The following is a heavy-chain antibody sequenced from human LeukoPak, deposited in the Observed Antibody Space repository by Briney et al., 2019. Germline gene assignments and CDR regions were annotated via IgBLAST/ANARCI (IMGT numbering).Heavy chain of an antibody. D-gene: IGHD3-10*01. V-gene: IGHV4-39*07. CDR3: AKSNGYGLVDI. CDR1: GGISSSAYY. Sequence: PSETLSLTCTVSGGISSSAYYWGWIRQPPGKGLEWIGSNYYSGSAYHIPSLKSRVTISVDKPKNQLSLKLTSVTAADTAVYYCAKSNGYGLVDIWGQGTMVTVSS. CDR2: NYYSGSA. J-gene: IGHJ3*02.